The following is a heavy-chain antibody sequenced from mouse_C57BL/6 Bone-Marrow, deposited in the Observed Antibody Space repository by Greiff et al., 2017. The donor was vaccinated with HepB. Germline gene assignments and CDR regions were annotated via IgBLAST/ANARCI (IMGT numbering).Heavy chain of an antibody. CDR1: GSNIKDYY. V-gene: IGHV14-2*01. Sequence: VQLQQPGAEFVKPGASVKLPCTALGSNIKDYYMHWVKQRTEQGLEWIGRIEPEDGETKYAPKFQGKATITADTSSNTAYLQLSSLTSEDTAVYYCARITTVVAQWYFDVWGARTTVTVSS. CDR2: IEPEDGET. D-gene: IGHD1-1*01. J-gene: IGHJ1*01. CDR3: ARITTVVAQWYFDV.